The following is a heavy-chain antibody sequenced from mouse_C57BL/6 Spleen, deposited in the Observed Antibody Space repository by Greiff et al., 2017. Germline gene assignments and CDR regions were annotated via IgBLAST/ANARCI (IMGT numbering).Heavy chain of an antibody. CDR2: IRNKANNHAT. J-gene: IGHJ3*01. V-gene: IGHV6-6*01. CDR1: GFTFSDAW. D-gene: IGHD1-1*01. Sequence: EVKVEESGGGLVQPGGSMKLSCAASGFTFSDAWMDWVRQSPEKGLEWVAEIRNKANNHATYYAESVKGRFTISRDDSKSSVYLQMNSLRAEDTGVYYCTLTNYCGSSPAWFAYWGQGTLVTVSA. CDR3: TLTNYCGSSPAWFAY.